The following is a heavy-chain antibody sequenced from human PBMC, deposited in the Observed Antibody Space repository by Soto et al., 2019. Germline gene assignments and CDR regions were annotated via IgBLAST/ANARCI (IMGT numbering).Heavy chain of an antibody. D-gene: IGHD1-7*01. CDR2: IIPILGIA. V-gene: IGHV1-69*08. J-gene: IGHJ6*03. CDR3: ARDRIAGTLENYYYMDV. CDR1: GGTFSSYT. Sequence: QVQLVQSGAEVKKPGSSVKGSCKASGGTFSSYTISWVRQAPGQGLEWMGRIIPILGIANYAQKFQGRVTITADKSTSTAYMELSSLRSEDTAVYYCARDRIAGTLENYYYMDVWGKGTTVTVSS.